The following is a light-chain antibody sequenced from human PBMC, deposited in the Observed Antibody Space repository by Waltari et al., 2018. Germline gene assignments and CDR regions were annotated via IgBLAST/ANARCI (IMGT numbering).Light chain of an antibody. V-gene: IGKV3-20*01. CDR3: QHYERLPAT. CDR2: GAS. Sequence: EIVLTQSPGTLSLSPGERATLSCRASQSVSRALAWYQQKPGQAPRLLIYGASNRATDIPDRFSGSGSGTDFSLTISRLDPEDVAVYYCQHYERLPATFGQGTKVEIK. J-gene: IGKJ1*01. CDR1: QSVSRA.